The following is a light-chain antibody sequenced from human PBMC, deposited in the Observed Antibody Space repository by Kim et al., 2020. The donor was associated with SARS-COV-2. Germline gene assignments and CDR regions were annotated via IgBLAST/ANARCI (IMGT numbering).Light chain of an antibody. CDR2: GKY. Sequence: ALGQTVRLKCQGDSLRNYYATWYQQRPGQAPVLVLFGKYNRPSGIPDRFSGSGSGNTASLTITGAQAEDEADYYCNSRDSSGDHVVFGGGTKLTVL. J-gene: IGLJ3*02. V-gene: IGLV3-19*01. CDR1: SLRNYY. CDR3: NSRDSSGDHVV.